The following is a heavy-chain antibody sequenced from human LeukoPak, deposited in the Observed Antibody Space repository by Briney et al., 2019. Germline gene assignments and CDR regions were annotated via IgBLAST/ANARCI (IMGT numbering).Heavy chain of an antibody. CDR1: GGSISSYY. D-gene: IGHD6-13*01. Sequence: SETLSLTCTVSGGSISSYYWSWIRQPPGKGLEWIGYIYYSGSTNYNPSLKSRVTISVDTSKNQLSLKLSSVTAADTAVYYCARGIAAAHWFDPWGQGTLVTVSS. J-gene: IGHJ5*02. CDR2: IYYSGST. V-gene: IGHV4-59*01. CDR3: ARGIAAAHWFDP.